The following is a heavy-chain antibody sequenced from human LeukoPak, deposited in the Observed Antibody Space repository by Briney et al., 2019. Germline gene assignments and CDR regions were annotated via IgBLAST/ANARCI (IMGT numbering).Heavy chain of an antibody. CDR2: ISAYNGNT. V-gene: IGHV1-18*01. CDR3: ARDLSSSWYSGWFDP. J-gene: IGHJ5*02. Sequence: ASVKVSCKASGYTFTSYGISWVRQAPGQGLEWMGWISAYNGNTNYAQKLQGRVTMTTDTSTSTAYMELRSLRSDDTAVYYCARDLSSSWYSGWFDPWGQGTLVTVSS. D-gene: IGHD6-13*01. CDR1: GYTFTSYG.